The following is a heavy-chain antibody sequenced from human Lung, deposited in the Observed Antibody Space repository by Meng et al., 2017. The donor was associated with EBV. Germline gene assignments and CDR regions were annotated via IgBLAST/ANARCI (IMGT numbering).Heavy chain of an antibody. CDR2: FVNNVDT. D-gene: IGHD3-10*01. J-gene: IGHJ4*02. CDR3: ARGTPGRSYSDY. Sequence: QVPLRRAGAEVKKPGASARVSCEASGYTFASYGISWLRQAPGQGLEWMGWFVNNVDTYSAQKFQGRVTMTTDTHTSTAFMELRSLRSDDTAVYYCARGTPGRSYSDYWGQGTLVTVSS. CDR1: GYTFASYG. V-gene: IGHV1-18*01.